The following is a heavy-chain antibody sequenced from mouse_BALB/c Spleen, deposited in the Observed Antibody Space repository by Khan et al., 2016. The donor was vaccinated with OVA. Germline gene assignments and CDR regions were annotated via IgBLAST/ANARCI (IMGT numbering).Heavy chain of an antibody. Sequence: VQLKESGGGLVQPGGSMKLSCVASGFTFSNYWMNWVRQSPEKGLEWVAEIRLKSDDYVTHYAESVKGRFTISRDDSKSSVYLKMNNFEADDTVIYYCWILLWGQGTTLTVSS. V-gene: IGHV6-6*02. CDR2: IRLKSDDYVT. CDR3: WILL. CDR1: GFTFSNYW. J-gene: IGHJ2*01.